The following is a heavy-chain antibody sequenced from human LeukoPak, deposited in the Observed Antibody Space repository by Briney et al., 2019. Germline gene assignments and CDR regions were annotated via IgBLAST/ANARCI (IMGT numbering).Heavy chain of an antibody. CDR1: GGSISSYY. J-gene: IGHJ6*02. D-gene: IGHD1-20*01. Sequence: PSETLSLTCTVSGGSISSYYWSWSRQPPREGLGWVVYIYYSGSTNYNPSLKSRVTISVDTSKNHVSLKLSSVTAADTAVYYCARALRARITGTTASVYGMDVWGQGTTVTVSS. V-gene: IGHV4-59*01. CDR3: ARALRARITGTTASVYGMDV. CDR2: IYYSGST.